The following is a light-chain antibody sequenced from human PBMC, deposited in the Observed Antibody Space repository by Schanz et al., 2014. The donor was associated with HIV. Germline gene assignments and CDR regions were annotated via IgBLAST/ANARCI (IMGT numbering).Light chain of an antibody. V-gene: IGKV1-5*03. J-gene: IGKJ1*01. CDR1: QSINYW. CDR3: HQYADSSWS. Sequence: DIQMTQSPSTLSASVGDTVTITCRASQSINYWLAWYQQKPGKAPHLLIFQASFLKGGVPSRFSGSGAGTEFTLTINSLQPDDSATYYCHQYADSSWSFGLGTKVETK. CDR2: QAS.